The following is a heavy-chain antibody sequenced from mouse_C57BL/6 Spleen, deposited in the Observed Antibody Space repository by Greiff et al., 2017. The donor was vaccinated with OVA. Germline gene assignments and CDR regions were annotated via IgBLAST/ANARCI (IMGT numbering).Heavy chain of an antibody. CDR1: GYTFTSYW. CDR2: IYPGSGST. Sequence: QVQLQQPGAELVKPGASVKMSCKASGYTFTSYWITWVKQRPGQGLEWIGDIYPGSGSTNYNETFKSKATLTVDTSSSTAYMQLSSLTSEDSAVYYCARRGSSYGWYFDVWGTGTTVTVSS. V-gene: IGHV1-55*01. J-gene: IGHJ1*03. D-gene: IGHD1-1*01. CDR3: ARRGSSYGWYFDV.